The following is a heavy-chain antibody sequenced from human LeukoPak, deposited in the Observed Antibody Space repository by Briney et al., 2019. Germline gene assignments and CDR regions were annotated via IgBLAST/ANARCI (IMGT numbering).Heavy chain of an antibody. CDR1: GYIFTNYY. Sequence: GASVKDSCKASGYIFTNYYMHWVRQAPGQGREWMGTINPSGGSTTYAQKFQGRVTMTRDTSTSTAYMELRSLRSDDTAVYYCARDEYSSSFGIDYWGQGTLVTVSS. CDR2: INPSGGST. D-gene: IGHD6-6*01. J-gene: IGHJ4*02. V-gene: IGHV1-46*01. CDR3: ARDEYSSSFGIDY.